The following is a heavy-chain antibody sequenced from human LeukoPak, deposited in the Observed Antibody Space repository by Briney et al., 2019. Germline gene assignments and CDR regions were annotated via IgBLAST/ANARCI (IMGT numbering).Heavy chain of an antibody. CDR3: ASQRREYSSSWPYYFDY. D-gene: IGHD6-13*01. CDR2: IIPIFGTA. CDR1: EGTFSSYA. J-gene: IGHJ4*02. Sequence: ASVKVSCKASEGTFSSYAISWVRQAPGQGLEWMGGIIPIFGTANYAQKFQGRVTITADESTSTAYMELSSLRSEDTAVYYCASQRREYSSSWPYYFDYWGQGTLVTVSS. V-gene: IGHV1-69*01.